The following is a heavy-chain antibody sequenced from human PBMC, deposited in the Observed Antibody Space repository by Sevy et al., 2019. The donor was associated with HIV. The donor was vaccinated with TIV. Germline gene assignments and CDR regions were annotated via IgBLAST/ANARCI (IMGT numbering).Heavy chain of an antibody. V-gene: IGHV4-61*01. J-gene: IGHJ6*02. CDR2: MFYTGST. D-gene: IGHD3-16*01. CDR3: VRIGGLTDYGMDV. Sequence: SETLSLTCTVSGGSVTSDSYYWTWIRQPPGKGLECLGYMFYTGSTNYNPSLMSRVTISVDTSKNQFSLKLSSVTAADTAVYYCVRIGGLTDYGMDVWGQGTTVTVSS. CDR1: GGSVTSDSYY.